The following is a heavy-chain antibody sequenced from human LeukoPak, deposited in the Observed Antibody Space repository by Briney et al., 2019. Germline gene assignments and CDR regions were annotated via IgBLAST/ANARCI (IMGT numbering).Heavy chain of an antibody. CDR3: AREGRYFDWLSTYYYHYYMDV. D-gene: IGHD3-9*01. CDR2: ISSSGSTI. J-gene: IGHJ6*03. V-gene: IGHV3-11*01. Sequence: GGSLRLSCAASGFSFSDYYMSWIRQAPGKGLEWVSYISSSGSTIYYADSVKGRFTISRDNAKNSLYLQMNSLRAEDTAVYYCAREGRYFDWLSTYYYHYYMDVWGKGTTVTVSS. CDR1: GFSFSDYY.